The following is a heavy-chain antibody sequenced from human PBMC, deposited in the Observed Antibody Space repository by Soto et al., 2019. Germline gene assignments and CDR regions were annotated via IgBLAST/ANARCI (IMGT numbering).Heavy chain of an antibody. Sequence: VASVKVSCKVSGYTLTELFMHWVRQAPGKGLEWMGGFDPEDGETIYAQKFQGRVTMTEDTSTDTAYMELSSLRSEDTAVYYCATGRAGAGWYGGYYYYGMDVWGQGTTVTVSS. J-gene: IGHJ6*02. CDR1: GYTLTELF. CDR2: FDPEDGET. CDR3: ATGRAGAGWYGGYYYYGMDV. D-gene: IGHD6-19*01. V-gene: IGHV1-24*01.